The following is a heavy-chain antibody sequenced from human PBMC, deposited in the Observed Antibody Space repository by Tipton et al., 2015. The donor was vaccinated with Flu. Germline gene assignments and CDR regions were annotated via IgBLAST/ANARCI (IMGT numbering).Heavy chain of an antibody. D-gene: IGHD3-10*02. CDR3: ARCSGSGTDVIYDY. Sequence: LVQSSETLSLTCTVSGGSLSSFYWSWIRQPAGKGLEWIGRIYSSGSTKYSPAFKSRVTLSVDTSKNQFSLNLSSVTASDTALYFCARCSGSGTDVIYDYWGQGTLVTVSS. J-gene: IGHJ4*02. V-gene: IGHV4-4*07. CDR2: IYSSGST. CDR1: GGSLSSFY.